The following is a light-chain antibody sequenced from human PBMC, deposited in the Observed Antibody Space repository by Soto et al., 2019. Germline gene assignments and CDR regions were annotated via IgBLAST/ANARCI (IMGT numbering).Light chain of an antibody. CDR2: DAS. V-gene: IGKV1-5*01. CDR3: QQYKSYST. CDR1: QSISTW. Sequence: DIQMTQSPSTLSASVGDSVTVTCRASQSISTWLAWYQQKPGKAPKLLIYDASSFESGVPSRFSGSGSGTEFTLTISSLQPDDFATYYCQQYKSYSTFGQGTKVEIK. J-gene: IGKJ1*01.